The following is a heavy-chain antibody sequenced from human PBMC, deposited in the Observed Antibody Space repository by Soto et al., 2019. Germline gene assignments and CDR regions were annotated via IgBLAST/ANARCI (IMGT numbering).Heavy chain of an antibody. CDR2: IYPGDSDT. V-gene: IGHV5-51*07. CDR3: ARQFNYYYGMDV. Sequence: LGESLKSSCKGSGYSFTSSWIGWVHHMPGKGLEWMGIIYPGDSDTRYSPSFQGQVTISADKSISTAYLQWSSLKASDTAMYYCARQFNYYYGMDVWGQGTTVTVSS. J-gene: IGHJ6*02. CDR1: GYSFTSSW.